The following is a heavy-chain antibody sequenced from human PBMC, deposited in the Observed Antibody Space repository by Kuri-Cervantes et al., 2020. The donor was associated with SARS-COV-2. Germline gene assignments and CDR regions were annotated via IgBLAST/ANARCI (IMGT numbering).Heavy chain of an antibody. CDR1: RFTFNNYD. J-gene: IGHJ4*02. CDR3: ASVSTMGVSLD. D-gene: IGHD5-24*01. V-gene: IGHV3-23*01. CDR2: ISTSGGDA. Sequence: GESLKISCAASRFTFNNYDLIWVRQAPGKGLEWVSSISTSGGDANYADPLKGRFTISRDNSKNTLYLQMNSLRVEDTAVYYCASVSTMGVSLDWGQGTLVTVSS.